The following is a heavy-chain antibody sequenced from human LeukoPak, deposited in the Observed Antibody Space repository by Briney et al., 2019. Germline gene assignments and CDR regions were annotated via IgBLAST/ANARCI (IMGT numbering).Heavy chain of an antibody. J-gene: IGHJ3*01. CDR1: GFTFSGFW. Sequence: GGSLRLSCAVSGFTFSGFWMSWSRQAPGKGPEWVASINSDGSEGYYADVVKGRFTISRDNAKNSLYLQINSLRAEDTAVYYCARSSYSSSSSVWGQGTMITVSS. CDR3: ARSSYSSSSSV. D-gene: IGHD6-6*01. CDR2: INSDGSEG. V-gene: IGHV3-7*03.